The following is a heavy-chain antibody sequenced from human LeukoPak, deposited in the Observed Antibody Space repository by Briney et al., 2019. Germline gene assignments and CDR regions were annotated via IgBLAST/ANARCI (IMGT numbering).Heavy chain of an antibody. CDR2: IYISGST. J-gene: IGHJ6*03. CDR1: GGSISSYY. Sequence: SETLSLTCTVSGGSISSYYWSWIRQSARKGLEWIGRIYISGSTNYNPSLKSRVTMSVDTSKNQFSLKLTSVTAADTAVYYCAREVVDATPSRDYYYYMDVWGKGTTVTVSS. V-gene: IGHV4-4*07. CDR3: AREVVDATPSRDYYYYMDV. D-gene: IGHD2-15*01.